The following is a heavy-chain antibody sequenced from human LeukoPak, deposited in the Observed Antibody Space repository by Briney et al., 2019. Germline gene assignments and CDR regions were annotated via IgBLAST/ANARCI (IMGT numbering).Heavy chain of an antibody. CDR3: ARGQEFDDGVFDS. CDR2: IRSNGATA. V-gene: IGHV3-23*01. CDR1: GFSFSSFA. Sequence: GGSLRLSCAASGFSFSSFAMTWVRQAPGKGLEWVSTIRSNGATAYNSDSVKGRFTISRDNSKNTVYLQMNSLRVEDTAIYYCARGQEFDDGVFDSWGQGTLVTVSS. D-gene: IGHD1-1*01. J-gene: IGHJ4*02.